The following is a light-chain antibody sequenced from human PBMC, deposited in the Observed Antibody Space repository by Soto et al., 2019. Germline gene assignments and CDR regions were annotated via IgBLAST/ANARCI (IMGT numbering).Light chain of an antibody. CDR3: QQYDNLRVFT. J-gene: IGKJ3*01. CDR2: DAS. CDR1: QDISNY. V-gene: IGKV1-33*01. Sequence: DIQMTQSPSSLSASVGDRVTITCQASQDISNYLNWYQQKPGKAPKLLIYDASNLETGVASRFSGSGSGTEFTFTISSLQPEDIATYYCQQYDNLRVFTFGPGTKVDIK.